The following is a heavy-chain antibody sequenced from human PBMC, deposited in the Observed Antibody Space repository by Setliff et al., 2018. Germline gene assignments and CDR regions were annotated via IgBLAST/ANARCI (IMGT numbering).Heavy chain of an antibody. D-gene: IGHD5-18*01. CDR1: GFAFASYN. Sequence: GESLKISCAASGFAFASYNMIWVRQAPGKGLEWVSSLSSANNYIVYADSVKGRFTISRDNAKSSLYLQMNSLSAEDTAIYYCASSRTWIPVLDYCGQGTLVTVS. CDR2: LSSANNYI. V-gene: IGHV3-21*01. CDR3: ASSRTWIPVLDY. J-gene: IGHJ4*02.